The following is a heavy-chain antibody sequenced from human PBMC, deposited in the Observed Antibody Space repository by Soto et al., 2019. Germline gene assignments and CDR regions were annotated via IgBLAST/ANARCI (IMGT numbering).Heavy chain of an antibody. CDR2: INPNSGDT. CDR3: ARGSRIAVAGNPFSDY. Sequence: ASVKVSCKASGYIFTGYYMHWVRQAPGQGLEWMGWINPNSGDTNYAQKFQGWVTMTRDTSISTAYMELSRLTFDDTAVYYCARGSRIAVAGNPFSDYWGQGTLVTVSS. CDR1: GYIFTGYY. V-gene: IGHV1-2*04. J-gene: IGHJ4*02. D-gene: IGHD6-19*01.